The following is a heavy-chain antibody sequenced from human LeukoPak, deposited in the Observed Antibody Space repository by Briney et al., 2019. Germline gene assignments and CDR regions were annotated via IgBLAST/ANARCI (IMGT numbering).Heavy chain of an antibody. CDR2: INHSGST. V-gene: IGHV4-34*01. CDR1: GGSFSGYY. D-gene: IGHD1-7*01. J-gene: IGHJ5*02. Sequence: SETLSLTCAVYGGSFSGYYWSWIRQPPGKGLEWIGEINHSGSTNYNPSLKSRVTISVDTSKNQFSLKLSSATAADTAVYYCARGLGTWWNYRFDPWGQGTLVTVSS. CDR3: ARGLGTWWNYRFDP.